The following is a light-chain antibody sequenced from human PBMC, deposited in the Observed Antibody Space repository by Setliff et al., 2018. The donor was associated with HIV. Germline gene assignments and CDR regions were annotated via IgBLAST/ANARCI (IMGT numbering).Light chain of an antibody. CDR1: SSDVGGYQQ. Sequence: QSALAQPRSVSGSPGQSVTISCTGTSSDVGGYQQVSWYQQHPGKAPKVMIYDVSRQPSGVPDRFSGSKSGNTASLTISGLQAEDEADYYCCSYAGSYRYVFGTGTKVTVL. CDR3: CSYAGSYRYV. V-gene: IGLV2-11*01. CDR2: DVS. J-gene: IGLJ1*01.